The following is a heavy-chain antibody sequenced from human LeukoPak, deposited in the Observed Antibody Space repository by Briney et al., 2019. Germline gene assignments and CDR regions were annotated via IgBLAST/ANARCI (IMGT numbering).Heavy chain of an antibody. J-gene: IGHJ4*02. CDR1: GYTFTSYA. CDR2: INTNTGNP. V-gene: IGHV7-4-1*02. Sequence: ASVKVSCKASGYTFTSYAMHWVRQAPGQGLEWMGWINTNTGNPTYAQGFTGRFVFSLDTSVSTAYLQISSLKAEDTAVYYCARSLFYYYDSSGYSHFDYWGQGTLVAVSS. CDR3: ARSLFYYYDSSGYSHFDY. D-gene: IGHD3-22*01.